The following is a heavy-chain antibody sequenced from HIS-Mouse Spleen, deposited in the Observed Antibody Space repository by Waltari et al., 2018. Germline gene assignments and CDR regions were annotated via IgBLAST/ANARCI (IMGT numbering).Heavy chain of an antibody. CDR1: GGSISSSSYY. D-gene: IGHD6-13*01. CDR3: AREIPYSSSWYDWYFDL. Sequence: QLQLQESGPGLVKPSETLSPTCTVSGGSISSSSYYWGWLRQPTGKGLEWIGSIYYSGSTYYNPSLKSRVTISVDTSKNQFSLKLSSVTAADTAVYYCAREIPYSSSWYDWYFDLWGRGTLVTVSS. CDR2: IYYSGST. J-gene: IGHJ2*01. V-gene: IGHV4-39*07.